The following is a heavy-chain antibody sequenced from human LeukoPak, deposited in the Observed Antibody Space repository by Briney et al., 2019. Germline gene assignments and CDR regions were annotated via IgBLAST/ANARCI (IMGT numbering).Heavy chain of an antibody. D-gene: IGHD3-10*01. Sequence: GRSLRLSCAAPGFTFSSYGMHWVRQAPGKGLEWVAVISYDGSNKYYADSVKGRFTISRDNSKNTLYLQMNSLRAEDTAVYYCAKDHGGYYYGSGSYLPYYYGMDVWGKGTTVTVSS. CDR2: ISYDGSNK. J-gene: IGHJ6*04. V-gene: IGHV3-30*18. CDR1: GFTFSSYG. CDR3: AKDHGGYYYGSGSYLPYYYGMDV.